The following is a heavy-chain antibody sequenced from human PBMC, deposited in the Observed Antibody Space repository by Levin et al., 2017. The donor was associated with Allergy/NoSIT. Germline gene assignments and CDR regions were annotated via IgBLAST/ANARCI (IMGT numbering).Heavy chain of an antibody. CDR1: GGSISSYY. V-gene: IGHV4-4*07. CDR3: ARDGVYCSGGSCYSPFDY. Sequence: SETLSLTCTVSGGSISSYYWSWIRQPAGKGLEWIGRIYTSGSTNYNPSLKSRVTMSVDTSKNQFSLKLSSVTAADTAVYYCARDGVYCSGGSCYSPFDYWGQGTLVTVSS. J-gene: IGHJ4*02. D-gene: IGHD2-15*01. CDR2: IYTSGST.